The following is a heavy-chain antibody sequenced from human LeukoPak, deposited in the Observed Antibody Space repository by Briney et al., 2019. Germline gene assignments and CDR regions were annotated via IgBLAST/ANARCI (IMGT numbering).Heavy chain of an antibody. V-gene: IGHV4-59*01. J-gene: IGHJ4*02. CDR2: IYYNGST. Sequence: ASETLSLTCTVSGGSISSYYWSWIRQPPGKGLEWIGYIYYNGSTNYNPSLKSRVTISVDTSKNQFSLKLSSVTAADTAMYYCARERRSGSYYYFDYWGQGTLVTVSS. CDR1: GGSISSYY. CDR3: ARERRSGSYYYFDY. D-gene: IGHD1-26*01.